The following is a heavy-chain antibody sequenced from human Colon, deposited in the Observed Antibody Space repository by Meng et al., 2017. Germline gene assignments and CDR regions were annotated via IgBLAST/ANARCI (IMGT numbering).Heavy chain of an antibody. J-gene: IGHJ4*02. Sequence: VQLGGSGRGLLPPELSLRLACAALGFSSSGFWMHWVRQVPGKGLVWVSRINPDGTTTAYADSVKDRFAISRDNTKNTLYLHMNSLRAEDTAVYYCATYYTPDYWGQGTLVTVSS. CDR1: GFSSSGFW. CDR2: INPDGTTT. CDR3: ATYYTPDY. D-gene: IGHD3-3*01. V-gene: IGHV3-74*01.